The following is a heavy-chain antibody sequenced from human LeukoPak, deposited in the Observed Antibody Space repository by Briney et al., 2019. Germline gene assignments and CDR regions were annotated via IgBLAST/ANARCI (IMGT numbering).Heavy chain of an antibody. J-gene: IGHJ6*03. Sequence: SETLSLTCTVSGGSISSYYWSWIRQPAGKGLEWIGRIYTSGSTNYNPPLKSRVTMSVDTSKNQFSLKLSSVTAADTAVYYCAREYSGSYRSYMDVWGKGTTVTVSS. D-gene: IGHD1-26*01. CDR1: GGSISSYY. CDR3: AREYSGSYRSYMDV. V-gene: IGHV4-4*07. CDR2: IYTSGST.